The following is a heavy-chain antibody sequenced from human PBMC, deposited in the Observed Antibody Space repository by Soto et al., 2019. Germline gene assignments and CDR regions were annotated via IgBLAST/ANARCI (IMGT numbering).Heavy chain of an antibody. D-gene: IGHD3-16*01. J-gene: IGHJ4*02. CDR2: IFHRGTT. CDR1: GASITTSY. CDR3: ARTPFRLALGTVLCYFDD. V-gene: IGHV4-59*01. Sequence: QVQLQESGPGLVKPSATLTLTCTVSGASITTSYWSWIRQPPGKGLEGIGYIFHRGTTNYNPSLESRVSMSVDTSKNQFSLTMTSVTAADTAVYYCARTPFRLALGTVLCYFDDWCQVTLVTVSS.